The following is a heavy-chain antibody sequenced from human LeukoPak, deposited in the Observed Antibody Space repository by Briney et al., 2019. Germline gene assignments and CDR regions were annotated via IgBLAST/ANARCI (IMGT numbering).Heavy chain of an antibody. D-gene: IGHD1-14*01. J-gene: IGHJ2*01. CDR3: ARVDNLRYFDL. Sequence: SETLSLTCTVSGGSISSYYWSWIRQPPGKGLEWIGYIYYSGSTNYNPSLKSRVTISVDTSKNQFSLKLSSVTAADTAVYYCARVDNLRYFDLWGRGTLVTVSS. V-gene: IGHV4-59*01. CDR1: GGSISSYY. CDR2: IYYSGST.